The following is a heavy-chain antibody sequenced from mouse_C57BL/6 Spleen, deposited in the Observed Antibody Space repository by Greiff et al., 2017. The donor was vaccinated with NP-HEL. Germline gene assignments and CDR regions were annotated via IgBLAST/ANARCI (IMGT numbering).Heavy chain of an antibody. CDR1: GFTFSSYA. Sequence: EVQRVESGEGLVKPGGSLKLSCAASGFTFSSYAMSWVRQTPEKRLEWVAYISSCGDYIYYADAVKGRYTISRENARNTLYLQRSRLKSEDTAMYYCTRDANNFGSTPWLAYGGKGTLVTVSA. CDR2: ISSCGDYI. D-gene: IGHD1-1*01. J-gene: IGHJ3*01. V-gene: IGHV5-9-1*02. CDR3: TRDANNFGSTPWLAY.